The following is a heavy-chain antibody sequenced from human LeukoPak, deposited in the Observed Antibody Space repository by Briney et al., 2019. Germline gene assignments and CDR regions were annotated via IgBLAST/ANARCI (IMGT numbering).Heavy chain of an antibody. V-gene: IGHV1-18*01. Sequence: ASVKVSCKASGYTFTSYGISWVRQAPGQGLEWMGWISAYNGNTNYAQKLQGRVTMTTDTSTSTAYLELRSLRSDDTAVYYCAREPASDGYYYYYYMDVWGKGTTVTVSS. CDR1: GYTFTSYG. CDR2: ISAYNGNT. J-gene: IGHJ6*03. CDR3: AREPASDGYYYYYYMDV. D-gene: IGHD2-2*01.